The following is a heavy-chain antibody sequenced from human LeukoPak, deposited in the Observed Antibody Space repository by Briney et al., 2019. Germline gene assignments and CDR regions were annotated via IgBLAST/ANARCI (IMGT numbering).Heavy chain of an antibody. CDR1: GFTFSSYA. Sequence: GGSLRLSCAASGFTFSSYAMSWVRQAPGKGLEWVSGISASGGSTYYADSVKGRFTISRDNSKNTLYLQMNSLRAEDTAIYYCAKNGRTTATTSGMDVWGQGTTVTVSS. V-gene: IGHV3-23*01. CDR2: ISASGGST. D-gene: IGHD1-1*01. J-gene: IGHJ6*02. CDR3: AKNGRTTATTSGMDV.